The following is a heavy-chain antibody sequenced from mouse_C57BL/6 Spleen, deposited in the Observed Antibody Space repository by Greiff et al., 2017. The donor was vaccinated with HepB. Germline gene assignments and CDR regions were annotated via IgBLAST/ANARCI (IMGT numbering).Heavy chain of an antibody. CDR3: TRRDSWYFDV. Sequence: QVQLQHSGAELVRPGASVTLSCKASGYTFTDYEMHWVKQTPVHGLEWIGAIDPETGGTAYNQKFKGKAILTADKSSSTAYMELRSLTSEDSAVYYCTRRDSWYFDVWGTGTTVTVSS. V-gene: IGHV1-15*01. CDR2: IDPETGGT. J-gene: IGHJ1*03. CDR1: GYTFTDYE.